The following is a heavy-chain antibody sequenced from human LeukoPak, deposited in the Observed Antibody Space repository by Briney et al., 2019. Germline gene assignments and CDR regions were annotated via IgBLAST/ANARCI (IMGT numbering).Heavy chain of an antibody. CDR3: AREGVVVATSNYYYYYMDV. J-gene: IGHJ6*03. Sequence: ASVKVSCKASGYTFTGYYMHWVRQAPGQGLEWMGWINPNSGGTNYAQKFQGRVTMTRDTSISTAYMELSRLRSDDTAVYYCAREGVVVATSNYYYYYMDVWGKGTTVTVSS. CDR1: GYTFTGYY. V-gene: IGHV1-2*02. CDR2: INPNSGGT. D-gene: IGHD5-12*01.